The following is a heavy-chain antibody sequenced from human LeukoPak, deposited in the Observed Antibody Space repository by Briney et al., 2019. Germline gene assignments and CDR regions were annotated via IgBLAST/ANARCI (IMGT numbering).Heavy chain of an antibody. D-gene: IGHD6-19*01. J-gene: IGHJ3*02. CDR3: AKGQWGVGGSGRGFDI. CDR1: GFTFSSYD. V-gene: IGHV3-30*18. CDR2: MSYDGSNE. Sequence: GGSLRLSCAASGFTFSSYDMHWVRQAPGKGLEWAAVMSYDGSNEFYADSVKGRFTISRDTSKNTLYLQMNSLRVEDTAVYYCAKGQWGVGGSGRGFDIWAKGQWSPSLQ.